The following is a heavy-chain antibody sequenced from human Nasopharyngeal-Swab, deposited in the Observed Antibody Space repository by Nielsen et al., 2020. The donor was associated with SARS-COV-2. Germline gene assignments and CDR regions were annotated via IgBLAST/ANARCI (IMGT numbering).Heavy chain of an antibody. D-gene: IGHD3-10*01. Sequence: ASVKVSCNASGYTFTSYAMHWVRQAPGQRLEWMGWINAGNGNTKYSQKFQGRVTITRDTSASTAYMELSSLRSEDTAVYYCARDPRGDDAFDIWGQGTMVTVSS. J-gene: IGHJ3*02. CDR1: GYTFTSYA. V-gene: IGHV1-3*01. CDR2: INAGNGNT. CDR3: ARDPRGDDAFDI.